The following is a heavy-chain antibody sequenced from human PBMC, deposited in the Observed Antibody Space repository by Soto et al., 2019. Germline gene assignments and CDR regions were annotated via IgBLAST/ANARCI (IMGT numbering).Heavy chain of an antibody. CDR1: GATFRSDA. D-gene: IGHD2-15*01. CDR3: ARGVALDIVVVVAAKEDAFDI. Sequence: SPVKGSCNASGATFRSDAISWVRQAPGQGLEWMGGLIPIVGTANYAQKVQGRVTTTADKSPSTAYMERSSLRSEDTAVYYCARGVALDIVVVVAAKEDAFDIWG. V-gene: IGHV1-69*06. J-gene: IGHJ3*02. CDR2: LIPIVGTA.